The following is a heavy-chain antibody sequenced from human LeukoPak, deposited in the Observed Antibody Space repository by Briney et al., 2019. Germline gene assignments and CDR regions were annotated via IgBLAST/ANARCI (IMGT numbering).Heavy chain of an antibody. CDR3: ARDRKSVVVAATLAYYFDY. V-gene: IGHV3-30*04. D-gene: IGHD2-15*01. Sequence: GGSLRLSCAASGFTFSSYAMHWVRQAPGKGPEWVAVISYDGSNKYYADSVKGRFTISRDNSKNTLYLQMNSLRAEDTAVYYCARDRKSVVVAATLAYYFDYWGQGTLVTVSS. CDR2: ISYDGSNK. CDR1: GFTFSSYA. J-gene: IGHJ4*02.